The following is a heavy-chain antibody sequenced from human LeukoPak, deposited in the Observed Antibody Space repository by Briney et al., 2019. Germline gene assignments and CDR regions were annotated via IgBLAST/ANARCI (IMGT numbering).Heavy chain of an antibody. CDR2: ISSRSFTI. CDR1: GFTFSAYS. CDR3: ARSVIAVAGYGAFDI. Sequence: GGSLRLSCAASGFTFSAYSMNWVRQAPGKGLDWVSYISSRSFTIYYADSVKGRLTISRDNAKNSLYLEMNSLRDEDTTVYYCARSVIAVAGYGAFDIWGQGTVVTVSS. V-gene: IGHV3-48*02. J-gene: IGHJ3*02. D-gene: IGHD6-19*01.